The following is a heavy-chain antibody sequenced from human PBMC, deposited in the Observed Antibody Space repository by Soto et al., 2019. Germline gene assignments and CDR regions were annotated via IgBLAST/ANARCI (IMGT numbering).Heavy chain of an antibody. CDR2: INAGNGNT. D-gene: IGHD2-15*01. CDR3: ARDPSCSGGSCYYYYYMDV. J-gene: IGHJ6*03. V-gene: IGHV1-3*01. CDR1: GYTFTSYA. Sequence: QVQLVQSGAEVKKPGASVKVSCKASGYTFTSYAMHWVRQAPGQRLEWMGWINAGNGNTKSSQKFQGRVTITRDTSASTAYMELSSLRSEDTAVYYCARDPSCSGGSCYYYYYMDVWGKGTTVTVSS.